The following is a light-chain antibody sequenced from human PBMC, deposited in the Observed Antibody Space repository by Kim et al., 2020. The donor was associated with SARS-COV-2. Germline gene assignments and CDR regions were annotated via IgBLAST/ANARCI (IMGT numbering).Light chain of an antibody. Sequence: DVVMTQSPLSLPVTLGQPASISCRSSQSLVYSDGNTYLNWFQQRPGQSPRRLIYKVSNRDSGVPDRFSGSGSGTDFTLKISRVEAEDVGVYYCMQGTHWPPHSFTFGPGTKVDIK. CDR1: QSLVYSDGNTY. CDR2: KVS. CDR3: MQGTHWPPHSFT. V-gene: IGKV2-30*01. J-gene: IGKJ3*01.